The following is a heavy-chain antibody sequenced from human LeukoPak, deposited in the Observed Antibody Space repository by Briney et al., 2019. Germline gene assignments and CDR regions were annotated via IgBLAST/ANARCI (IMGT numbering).Heavy chain of an antibody. D-gene: IGHD2-2*01. J-gene: IGHJ6*03. CDR2: IRYDGSNK. CDR1: GFTFSSYG. V-gene: IGHV3-30*02. CDR3: AKDPSAIPDRYYYYYYYMDV. Sequence: GGSLRLSCAASGFTFSSYGMHWVRQAPGKGLEWVAFIRYDGSNKYYADSVKGRFTISRDNSKNTLYLQMNSLGAEDTAVYYCAKDPSAIPDRYYYYYYYMDVWGKGTTVTISS.